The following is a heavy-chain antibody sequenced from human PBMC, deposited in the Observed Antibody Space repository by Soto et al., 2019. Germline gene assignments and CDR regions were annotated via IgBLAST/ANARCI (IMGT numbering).Heavy chain of an antibody. CDR1: GGSISSSSYY. Sequence: SETLSLTCTVSGGSISSSSYYWGWIRQPPGKGLEWIGSIYYSGSTYYNPSLKSRVTISVDTSKNQFSLKLSSVTAADTAVYYCARGGILWFGELLELYYFDYWGQGTLVTVSS. CDR3: ARGGILWFGELLELYYFDY. CDR2: IYYSGST. J-gene: IGHJ4*02. D-gene: IGHD3-10*01. V-gene: IGHV4-39*01.